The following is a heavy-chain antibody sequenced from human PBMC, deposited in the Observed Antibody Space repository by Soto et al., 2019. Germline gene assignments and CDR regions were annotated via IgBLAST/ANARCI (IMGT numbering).Heavy chain of an antibody. CDR3: ASSASPDAY. CDR1: GFIFISYS. Sequence: EVQLVESGGGLVQPGGSLRLSCVASGFIFISYSMNWVRQAPGKGLEWISYINSGSTSVFYADSVKGRFTISRDNAKNSLYLQMNSLRAEDTALYYCASSASPDAYWGQGTLVTVSS. CDR2: INSGSTSV. J-gene: IGHJ4*02. D-gene: IGHD1-26*01. V-gene: IGHV3-48*01.